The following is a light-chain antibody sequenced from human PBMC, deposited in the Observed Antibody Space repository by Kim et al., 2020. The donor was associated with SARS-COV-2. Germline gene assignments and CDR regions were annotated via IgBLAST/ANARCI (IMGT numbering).Light chain of an antibody. Sequence: DIQMTQSPYSLSASVGDRVTITCRASQDISDDLGWYQQKPGEVPQRLIYAASTLQSGVPSRFSGSGSGTEFTLTIRSLQPEDFATYFCLQINTYPPTFGGGTKVDIK. CDR2: AAS. CDR1: QDISDD. V-gene: IGKV1-17*01. CDR3: LQINTYPPT. J-gene: IGKJ4*01.